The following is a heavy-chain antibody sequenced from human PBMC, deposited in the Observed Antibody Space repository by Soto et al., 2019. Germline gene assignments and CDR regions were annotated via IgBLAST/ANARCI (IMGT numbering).Heavy chain of an antibody. CDR3: ARVQCTGGSCFSSYYYYYGRDV. CDR2: ISGSGGST. CDR1: GFTFTSYA. Sequence: PGGSLRLSCAASGFTFTSYAMIWVRQAPXKGLEWVSAISGSGGSTYYADSVKGRFTISRDNSKNTVYLQMNSLRAEDTAVYYCARVQCTGGSCFSSYYYYYGRDVWGQGTTVXVS. J-gene: IGHJ6*02. V-gene: IGHV3-23*01. D-gene: IGHD2-15*01.